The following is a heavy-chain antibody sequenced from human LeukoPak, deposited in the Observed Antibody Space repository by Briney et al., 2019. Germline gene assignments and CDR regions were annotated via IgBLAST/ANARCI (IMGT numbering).Heavy chain of an antibody. D-gene: IGHD4-17*01. V-gene: IGHV3-23*01. CDR3: ARDSYGDYNFDY. Sequence: GGSLRLSCAASGFTFSSYAMSWVRQAPGKGLEWVSAISGSGGSTYYADSVKGRFTISRDNSKNTLYLQMNSLRAEDTAVYYCARDSYGDYNFDYWGQGTLVTVSS. CDR2: ISGSGGST. CDR1: GFTFSSYA. J-gene: IGHJ4*02.